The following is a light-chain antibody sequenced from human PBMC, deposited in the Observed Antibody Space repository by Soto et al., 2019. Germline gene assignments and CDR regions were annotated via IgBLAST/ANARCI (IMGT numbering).Light chain of an antibody. V-gene: IGKV4-1*01. CDR3: KQYYNTPHFT. J-gene: IGKJ3*01. CDR1: QSILYNSNNKNF. CDR2: WAS. Sequence: DIVLTQSPDSLAVSLGETATINCKSSQSILYNSNNKNFFACYQRKPGHPPKLLIYWASTRASGVPDRFSGTGSGTECTLTISILQAEDGAVYYCKQYYNTPHFTFGHGTKGDI.